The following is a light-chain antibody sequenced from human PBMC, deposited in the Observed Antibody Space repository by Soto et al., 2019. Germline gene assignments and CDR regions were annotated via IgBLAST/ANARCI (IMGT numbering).Light chain of an antibody. CDR3: SSYTSSTTPYV. CDR1: RRDVGGYNY. Sequence: QSVLTQPASVSGSPGQSITISCTGTRRDVGGYNYVSWYQQYPGKSPKLLIYEVTHRPSGVSNRFSGSKSGNTASLTISGLQAEDEADYYCSSYTSSTTPYVFGTGTKVTV. CDR2: EVT. V-gene: IGLV2-14*01. J-gene: IGLJ1*01.